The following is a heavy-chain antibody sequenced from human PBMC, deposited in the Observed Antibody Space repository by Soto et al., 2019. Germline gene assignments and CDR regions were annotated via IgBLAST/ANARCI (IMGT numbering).Heavy chain of an antibody. J-gene: IGHJ4*02. CDR3: ANAYNYFGSGSYQYYFDY. Sequence: EVQLVESGGGLIQPGGSLRLSCAASGFTVSSNYMSWVRQAPGKGLEWVSHISWNSGTRDYADSVKGRFTISRDNVKNSLYLQMNSLRAEDTALYYCANAYNYFGSGSYQYYFDYWGQGTLVTVSS. CDR1: GFTVSSNY. CDR2: ISWNSGTR. D-gene: IGHD3-10*01. V-gene: IGHV3-9*01.